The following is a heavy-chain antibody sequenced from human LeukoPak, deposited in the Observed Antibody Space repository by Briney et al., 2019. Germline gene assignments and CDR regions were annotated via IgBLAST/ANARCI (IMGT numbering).Heavy chain of an antibody. Sequence: SVKVSCKASGGTFSSYAISWVRQAPGRGLEWMGRIIPIFGTANYAQKFQGRVTITTDESTSTAYMELSSLRSEDTAVYYCARGAIFEEYYFDYWGQGTLVTVSS. CDR2: IIPIFGTA. V-gene: IGHV1-69*05. CDR3: ARGAIFEEYYFDY. CDR1: GGTFSSYA. J-gene: IGHJ4*02. D-gene: IGHD3-3*01.